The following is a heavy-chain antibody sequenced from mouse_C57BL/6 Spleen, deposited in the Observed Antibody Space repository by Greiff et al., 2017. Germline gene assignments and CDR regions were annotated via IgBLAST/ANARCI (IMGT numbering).Heavy chain of an antibody. CDR3: ARGGIYYYGSNPHYYAMDY. J-gene: IGHJ4*01. CDR1: GYTFTSYW. V-gene: IGHV1-61*01. D-gene: IGHD1-1*01. CDR2: IYPSDSET. Sequence: QVQLQQPGAELVRPGSSVKLSCKASGYTFTSYWMDWVKQRPGQGLEWIGNIYPSDSETHYNQKFKDKATLTVDKSSSTAYMQLSSLTSEDSAVYYCARGGIYYYGSNPHYYAMDYWGQGTSVTVSS.